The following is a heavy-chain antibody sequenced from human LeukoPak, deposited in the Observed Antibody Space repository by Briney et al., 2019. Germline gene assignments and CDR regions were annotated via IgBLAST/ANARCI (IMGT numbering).Heavy chain of an antibody. CDR1: GGSISSSSYY. J-gene: IGHJ5*02. D-gene: IGHD2-15*01. V-gene: IGHV4-39*01. Sequence: SETLSLTCTVSGGSISSSSYYWGWIRQPPGKGLEWIGSIYYSGSTYYNPSLKSRVTISVDTSENQFSLKLSSVTAADTAVYYCARHNSEDIVVVVAENNWFDPWGQGTLVTVSS. CDR2: IYYSGST. CDR3: ARHNSEDIVVVVAENNWFDP.